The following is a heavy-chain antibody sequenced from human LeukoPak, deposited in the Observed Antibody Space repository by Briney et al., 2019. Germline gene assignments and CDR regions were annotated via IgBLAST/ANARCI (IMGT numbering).Heavy chain of an antibody. CDR3: ARDRATVNTGDYYYYYYMDV. V-gene: IGHV4-61*02. CDR1: GGSISSGSYY. D-gene: IGHD4-11*01. CDR2: IYTSGST. Sequence: SETLSLTCTVSGGSISSGSYYWSWIRQPAGKGLEWIGRIYTSGSTNYNPSLKSRVTMSVDTSKNQFSLKLSSVTAADTAVYYCARDRATVNTGDYYYYYYMDVWGKGTTVTVSS. J-gene: IGHJ6*03.